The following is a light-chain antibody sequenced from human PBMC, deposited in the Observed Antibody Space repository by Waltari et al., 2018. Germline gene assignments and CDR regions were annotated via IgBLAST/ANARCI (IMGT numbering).Light chain of an antibody. CDR1: SSDIGGYNY. CDR2: DVS. J-gene: IGLJ2*01. V-gene: IGLV2-14*03. Sequence: QSALTQPASVSGSPGQSITISCTRTSSDIGGYNYVSWYQQHPAKAPKLMIYDVSNRPSGVSNRFSGSKSGNTASLTISGLQAEDEADYYCSSYISSSTLELFGGGTSLTVL. CDR3: SSYISSSTLEL.